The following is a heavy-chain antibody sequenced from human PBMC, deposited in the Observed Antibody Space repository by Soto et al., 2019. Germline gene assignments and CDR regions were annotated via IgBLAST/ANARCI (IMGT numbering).Heavy chain of an antibody. J-gene: IGHJ6*02. V-gene: IGHV1-69*12. CDR2: LVPIFGTA. Sequence: QVQLVQSGADVKKPGSSVKVSCKASGGTFSSYAISWVRQAPGQGLEWMGGLVPIFGTADYAQEFHGRVTITADESTSTAYMELSRLRSEDTAVSYSALREGSGTNYDFCGMDVWGQETTVTVSS. D-gene: IGHD3-10*01. CDR1: GGTFSSYA. CDR3: ALREGSGTNYDFCGMDV.